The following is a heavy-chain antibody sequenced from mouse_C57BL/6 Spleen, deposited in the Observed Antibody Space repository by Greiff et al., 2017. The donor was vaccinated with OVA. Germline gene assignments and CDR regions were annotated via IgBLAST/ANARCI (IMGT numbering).Heavy chain of an antibody. CDR1: GYTFTDYY. J-gene: IGHJ1*03. D-gene: IGHD1-1*01. V-gene: IGHV1-26*01. CDR3: ARPSLTTVVAHWYFDV. CDR2: INPNNGGT. Sequence: VQLQQSGPELVKPGASVKISCKASGYTFTDYYMNWVKQSHGKSLEWIGDINPNNGGTSYNQKFKGKATLTVDKSSSTAYMELRSLTSEDSAVYYCARPSLTTVVAHWYFDVWGTGTTVTVSS.